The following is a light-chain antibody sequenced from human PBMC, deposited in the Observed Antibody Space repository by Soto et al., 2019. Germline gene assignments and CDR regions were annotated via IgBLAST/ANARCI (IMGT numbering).Light chain of an antibody. CDR1: SSNIGAGYE. J-gene: IGLJ1*01. Sequence: QSVLTQPPSVSEAPGQRVTISCTGSSSNIGAGYEAHWYQQVPGTAPKLLIYENNNRPSGVPDRFSGSKSGTSASLAITGLQAGDEAEYCCQSYDSSLSGYVFGTGTKLTVL. V-gene: IGLV1-40*01. CDR3: QSYDSSLSGYV. CDR2: ENN.